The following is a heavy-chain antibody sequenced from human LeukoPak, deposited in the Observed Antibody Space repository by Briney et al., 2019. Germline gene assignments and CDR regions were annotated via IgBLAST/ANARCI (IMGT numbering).Heavy chain of an antibody. D-gene: IGHD2-21*02. CDR3: AKDTGDCGGDCYNDAFDI. CDR2: ISWNSGSI. J-gene: IGHJ3*02. CDR1: GFTFDDYA. Sequence: GGSLRLSCAASGFTFDDYAMHWVRQAPGKGLEWVSGISWNSGSIGYADSVKGRFTISRDNAKNSLYLQMNSLRAEDTALYYCAKDTGDCGGDCYNDAFDIWGQGTMVTVSS. V-gene: IGHV3-9*01.